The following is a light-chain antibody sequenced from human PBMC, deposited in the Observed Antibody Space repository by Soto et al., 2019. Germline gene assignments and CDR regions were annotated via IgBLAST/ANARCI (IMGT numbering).Light chain of an antibody. CDR1: SSDVGDYNF. J-gene: IGLJ3*02. CDR2: EVS. CDR3: SSHTTSSIWV. V-gene: IGLV2-14*03. Sequence: QSALTQPASVSGSPGQSITISCTGTSSDVGDYNFVSWYQQLPGKAPKLTMYEVSHRPSGVSNRFSGSKSSNTASLTISGLLAEDEAHYYCSSHTTSSIWVFGGGTKLTVL.